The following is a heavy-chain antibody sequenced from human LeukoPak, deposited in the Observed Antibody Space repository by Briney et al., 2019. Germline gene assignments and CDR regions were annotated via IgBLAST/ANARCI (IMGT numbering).Heavy chain of an antibody. Sequence: GGSLRLSCAASGFTFSDYYMSWIRQAPGKGLEWVSYISSSGSTIYYADSVKGRFIISRDNAKNSLYLQMNSLRAEDTAVYYCARSYDYYYYMDVWGKGTTVTVSS. J-gene: IGHJ6*03. CDR3: ARSYDYYYYMDV. V-gene: IGHV3-11*01. CDR2: ISSSGSTI. D-gene: IGHD6-13*01. CDR1: GFTFSDYY.